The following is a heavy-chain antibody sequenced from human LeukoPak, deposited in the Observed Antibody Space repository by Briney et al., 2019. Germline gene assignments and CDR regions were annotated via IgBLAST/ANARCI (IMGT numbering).Heavy chain of an antibody. CDR2: ISTSGDRI. D-gene: IGHD1-26*01. CDR1: GFTFSTYA. Sequence: GGSLRLSCAASGFTFSTYAMTWVRQAPGKGLEWVSIISTSGDRIYYPDSLRGRFTISRDNSKNTLYLQMNSLRPEDTAVYYCARRLTGSNPFDSWGQGTLVTVSS. CDR3: ARRLTGSNPFDS. J-gene: IGHJ4*02. V-gene: IGHV3-23*01.